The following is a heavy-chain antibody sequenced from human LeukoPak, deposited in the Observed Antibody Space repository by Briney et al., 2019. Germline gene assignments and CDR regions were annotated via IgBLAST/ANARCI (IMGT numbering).Heavy chain of an antibody. CDR2: INPTSGYT. V-gene: IGHV3-11*03. J-gene: IGHJ4*02. CDR3: ARYGADCFDY. Sequence: TGGSLRLSCAASGFTFSDYYMSWIRQAPGKGLEWLSYINPTSGYTPYADSVRGRFTISRDNAKNSLYLQMNSLRAEDTAVYYCARYGADCFDYWGQGTLVTVSS. CDR1: GFTFSDYY. D-gene: IGHD4/OR15-4a*01.